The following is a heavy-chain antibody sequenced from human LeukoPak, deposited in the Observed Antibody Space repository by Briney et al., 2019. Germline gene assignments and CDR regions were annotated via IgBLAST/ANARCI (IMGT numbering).Heavy chain of an antibody. CDR1: GGTFSSYA. CDR3: ARTSHYVDIAATIPYGIYYFDY. CDR2: IIPIFGTA. Sequence: ASVKVSCKASGGTFSSYAISWVRRAPGQGLEWMGGIIPIFGTANYAQKFQGRVTITADKSTSTAYMELRSLRSDDTAVYYCARTSHYVDIAATIPYGIYYFDYWGQGTLVTVSS. J-gene: IGHJ4*02. D-gene: IGHD5-12*01. V-gene: IGHV1-69*06.